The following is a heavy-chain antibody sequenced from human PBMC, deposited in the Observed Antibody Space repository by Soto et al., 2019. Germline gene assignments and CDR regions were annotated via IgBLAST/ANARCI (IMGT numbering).Heavy chain of an antibody. V-gene: IGHV1-2*04. CDR1: GYTFTGYY. D-gene: IGHD2-2*02. CDR3: ARGRGIVVVPAALLDDWFDP. Sequence: ASVKVSCKASGYTFTGYYMHWVRQAPGQGLEWMGWINPNSGGTNYAQKFQGWVTMTRDTSISTAYMELSRLRSDDTAVYYCARGRGIVVVPAALLDDWFDPWGQGTLVTVSS. CDR2: INPNSGGT. J-gene: IGHJ5*02.